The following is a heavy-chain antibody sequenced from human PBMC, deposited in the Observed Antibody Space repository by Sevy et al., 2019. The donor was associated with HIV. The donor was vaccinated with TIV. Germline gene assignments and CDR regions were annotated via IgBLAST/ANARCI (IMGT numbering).Heavy chain of an antibody. CDR1: GYTLSELC. CDR3: ATTKDSYDSSGSPFDY. D-gene: IGHD3-22*01. Sequence: ASVKVSCKVSGYTLSELCMHWVRQAPGKGLEWMGCFDPEDGEILYAQKLQGRITMTEDTSTDTAYMELSSLRSEDTAVYYCATTKDSYDSSGSPFDYWGQGTLVTVSS. V-gene: IGHV1-24*01. CDR2: FDPEDGEI. J-gene: IGHJ4*02.